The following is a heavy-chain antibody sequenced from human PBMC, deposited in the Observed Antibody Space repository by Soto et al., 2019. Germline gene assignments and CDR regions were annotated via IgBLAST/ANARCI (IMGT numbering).Heavy chain of an antibody. V-gene: IGHV1-46*04. CDR3: ARDREGGNSPLVWAFDY. Sequence: QVQLVQSGAEVRRPGASVKVSCRASGYTFTDYHMHWVRQAPGQGLEWMGIINPSGGSTSYAQRLQGRVTMTRDTSTSTVHMELSSLRSEDTAVYFFARDREGGNSPLVWAFDYWGQGTLVTVSS. J-gene: IGHJ4*02. D-gene: IGHD5-18*01. CDR1: GYTFTDYH. CDR2: INPSGGST.